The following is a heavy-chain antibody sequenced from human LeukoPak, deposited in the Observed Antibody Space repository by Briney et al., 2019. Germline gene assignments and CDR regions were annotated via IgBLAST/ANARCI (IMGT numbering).Heavy chain of an antibody. J-gene: IGHJ6*02. Sequence: GESLKISCKGSGYSFTNNWIAWVRQMPGKGQEWMGIIYPGDSDTRYSPSFQGQVTISVDKSINTAYLQWSSLKASDTAMYYCGKHDPRLVASDVWGQGTTVTVSS. CDR3: GKHDPRLVASDV. D-gene: IGHD2-15*01. CDR1: GYSFTNNW. CDR2: IYPGDSDT. V-gene: IGHV5-51*01.